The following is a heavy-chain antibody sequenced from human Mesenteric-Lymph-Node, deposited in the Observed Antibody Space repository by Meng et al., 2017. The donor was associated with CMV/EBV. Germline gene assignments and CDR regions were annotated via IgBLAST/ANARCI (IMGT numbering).Heavy chain of an antibody. CDR1: GGTFSSYT. D-gene: IGHD6-13*01. V-gene: IGHV1-69*02. CDR3: AGGIAAAGSRWFDP. Sequence: QVQLVQSGAEGKKPGSSVKVSCKASGGTFSSYTISWVRQAPGQGLEWMGRIIPILGIANYAQKFQGRVTITADKSTSTAYMELSSLRSEDTAVYYWAGGIAAAGSRWFDPWGQGTLVTVSS. J-gene: IGHJ5*02. CDR2: IIPILGIA.